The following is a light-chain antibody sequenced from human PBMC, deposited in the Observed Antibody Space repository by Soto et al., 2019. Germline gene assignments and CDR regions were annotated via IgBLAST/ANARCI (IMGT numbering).Light chain of an antibody. Sequence: ENVLTQAPGTLSSSPVERATLSCRASQTVYNGYLAWYQQKPGQAPRLLIYGASSRATGIPDRFSGSGSGTDFTLTISRLEPEDFAVYYCQQYVSSPRTFGQGTKVDIK. V-gene: IGKV3-20*01. CDR1: QTVYNGY. CDR2: GAS. J-gene: IGKJ1*01. CDR3: QQYVSSPRT.